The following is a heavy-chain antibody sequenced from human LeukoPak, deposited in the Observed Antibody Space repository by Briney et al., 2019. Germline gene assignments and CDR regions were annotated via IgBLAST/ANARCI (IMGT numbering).Heavy chain of an antibody. D-gene: IGHD2-21*01. J-gene: IGHJ5*01. CDR2: MNTISGYT. CDR3: ARGLDGDFLDYNWFDS. CDR1: GYTFTNYN. Sequence: ASVKVSCKASGYTFTNYNVNWVRQAPGPGLEWMGLMNTISGYTGYAQKFQGRVTMTRDTSISTAYMELSSLRSEDTAVYYCARGLDGDFLDYNWFDSWGQGTLVTVSS. V-gene: IGHV1-8*01.